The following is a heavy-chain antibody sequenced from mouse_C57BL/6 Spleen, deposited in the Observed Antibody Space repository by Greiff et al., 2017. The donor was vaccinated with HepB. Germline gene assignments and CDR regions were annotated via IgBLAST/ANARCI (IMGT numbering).Heavy chain of an antibody. Sequence: VKLMESGAELVKPGASVKISCKTSGYAFSSYWMNWVKQRPGKGLEWIGQIYPGDGDTNYNGKFKGKATLTADKSSSTAYMQLSSLTSEDSAVYFCARGTALYYFDYWGQGTTLTVSS. CDR1: GYAFSSYW. V-gene: IGHV1-80*01. CDR2: IYPGDGDT. J-gene: IGHJ2*01. CDR3: ARGTALYYFDY. D-gene: IGHD3-3*01.